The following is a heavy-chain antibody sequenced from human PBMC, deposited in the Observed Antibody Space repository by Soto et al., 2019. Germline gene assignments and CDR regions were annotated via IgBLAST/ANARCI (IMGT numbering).Heavy chain of an antibody. CDR2: ISYDGSNK. Sequence: SLRLSCAASGFTFSSYGMHWVRQAPGKGLEWVAVISYDGSNKYYADSVKGRFTISRDNSKNTLYLQMNSLRAEDTAVYYCTQGLNDAFDIWGQGTMVTVSS. V-gene: IGHV3-30*03. CDR1: GFTFSSYG. J-gene: IGHJ3*02. CDR3: TQGLNDAFDI. D-gene: IGHD6-19*01.